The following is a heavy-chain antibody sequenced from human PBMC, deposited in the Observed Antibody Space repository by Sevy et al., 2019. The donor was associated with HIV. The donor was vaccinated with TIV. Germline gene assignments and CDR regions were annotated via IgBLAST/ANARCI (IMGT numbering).Heavy chain of an antibody. CDR2: ISSSGSTI. CDR3: ASLAAAGRDATAAWDWFDP. V-gene: IGHV3-11*01. CDR1: GFTFSDYY. Sequence: GGSLRLSCAASGFTFSDYYMSWIRQAPGKGLEWVSYISSSGSTIYYADSVKGRFTISRDNAKNSLYLQMNSLRAEDTAVYYCASLAAAGRDATAAWDWFDPRGQGTLVTVSS. J-gene: IGHJ5*02. D-gene: IGHD6-13*01.